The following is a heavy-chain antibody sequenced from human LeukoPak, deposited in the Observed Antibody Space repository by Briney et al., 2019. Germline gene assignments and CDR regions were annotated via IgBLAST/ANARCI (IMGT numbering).Heavy chain of an antibody. V-gene: IGHV3-23*01. J-gene: IGHJ4*02. Sequence: GGSLRLSCAASGFTFSTYSMSRVRQAPRKGLEWVSVIWPSGDTTYYADSVKGRFTISRDNSKNTLYLQMHNLRAEDTALYYCAKDQRPDSGYDIDSWGQGTLVTVSS. D-gene: IGHD5-12*01. CDR1: GFTFSTYS. CDR3: AKDQRPDSGYDIDS. CDR2: IWPSGDTT.